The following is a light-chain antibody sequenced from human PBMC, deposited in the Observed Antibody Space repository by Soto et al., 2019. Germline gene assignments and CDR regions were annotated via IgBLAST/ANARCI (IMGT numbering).Light chain of an antibody. J-gene: IGKJ4*01. CDR3: QQFSSYPLT. Sequence: VLTQSPGTLSLSPGERATLSCRASQSVSSKYVAWYQQKPGHATRLLIYDASSRATGIPDRFSGGGSGKDFTLTISRLEPEDFAVYYCQQFSSYPLTFGGGTKVDIK. CDR2: DAS. V-gene: IGKV3-20*01. CDR1: QSVSSKY.